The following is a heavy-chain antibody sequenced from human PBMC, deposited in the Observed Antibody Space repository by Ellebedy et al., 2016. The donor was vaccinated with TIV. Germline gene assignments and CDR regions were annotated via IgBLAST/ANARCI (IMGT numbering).Heavy chain of an antibody. Sequence: PGGSLRLSCAASGFTFSRHWMHWIRQAPGKGLVWLSRINGDGGFTSHADFVKGRFTISRDNAKNTLYLQMNSLRAEDTAVYYCARGGYDFWNPRYWGQGTLVTVSS. CDR2: INGDGGFT. V-gene: IGHV3-74*01. J-gene: IGHJ4*02. CDR3: ARGGYDFWNPRY. CDR1: GFTFSRHW. D-gene: IGHD3-3*01.